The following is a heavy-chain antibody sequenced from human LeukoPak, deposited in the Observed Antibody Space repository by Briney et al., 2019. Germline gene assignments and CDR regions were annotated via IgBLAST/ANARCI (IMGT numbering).Heavy chain of an antibody. J-gene: IGHJ6*02. CDR1: GFTFSSYS. D-gene: IGHD6-19*01. V-gene: IGHV3-53*01. CDR3: ARDLGEQWPDYGMDV. Sequence: PGGSLRLSCAASGFTFSSYSMNWVRQAPGKGLEWVSVIYSGGSTYYADSVKGRFTISRDNSKNTLYLQMNSLRAEDTAVYYCARDLGEQWPDYGMDVWGQGTTVTVSS. CDR2: IYSGGST.